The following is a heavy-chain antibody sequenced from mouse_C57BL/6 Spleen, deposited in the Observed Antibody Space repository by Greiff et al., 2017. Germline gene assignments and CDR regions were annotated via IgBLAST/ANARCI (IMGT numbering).Heavy chain of an antibody. D-gene: IGHD1-1*01. CDR2: INPGSGGT. CDR1: GYAFTNYL. CDR3: ARSYYYGSSFYWYFDV. Sequence: QVQLQQSGAELVRPGTSVKVSCKASGYAFTNYLIEWVKQRPGQGLEWIGVINPGSGGTNYNEKFKGKATLTADKSSSTAYMQLSSLTSEDSAVYVCARSYYYGSSFYWYFDVWGTGTTVTVSS. J-gene: IGHJ1*03. V-gene: IGHV1-54*01.